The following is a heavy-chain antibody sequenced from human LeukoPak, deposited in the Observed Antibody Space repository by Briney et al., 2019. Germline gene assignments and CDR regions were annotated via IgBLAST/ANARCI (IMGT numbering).Heavy chain of an antibody. CDR2: LYYSGST. D-gene: IGHD5-12*01. CDR3: ARLRGYSGYDAIPYYYYGMDV. V-gene: IGHV4-61*01. J-gene: IGHJ6*04. Sequence: PSETLSLTCTVSGGSVSSGSYYWSWIRQPPGKGLEWIGFLYYSGSTNYNPSLKSRVTISVDTSKNQFSLKLSSVTAADTAVYYCARLRGYSGYDAIPYYYYGMDVWGKGTTVTVSS. CDR1: GGSVSSGSYY.